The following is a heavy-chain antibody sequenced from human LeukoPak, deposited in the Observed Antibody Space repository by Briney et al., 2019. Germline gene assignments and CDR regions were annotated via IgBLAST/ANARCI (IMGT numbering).Heavy chain of an antibody. CDR1: GFTFGAFW. J-gene: IGHJ4*02. CDR2: IKQNGGEK. Sequence: PGGSLRLSCAASGFTFGAFWMTWVRQAAGEGLEWVVNIKQNGGEKNYVDSVKGRFTISRDNVENSLFLEMSSLRAEDTALYYCARYQASRGYCDYWGQGALVTVSS. CDR3: ARYQASRGYCDY. D-gene: IGHD3-22*01. V-gene: IGHV3-7*04.